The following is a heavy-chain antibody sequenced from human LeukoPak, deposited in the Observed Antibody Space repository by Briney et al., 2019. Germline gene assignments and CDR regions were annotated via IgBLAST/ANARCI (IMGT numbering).Heavy chain of an antibody. CDR3: ASAPDELSGAFDI. J-gene: IGHJ3*02. CDR2: IKQDGSEK. CDR1: GFTFSSYA. V-gene: IGHV3-7*01. D-gene: IGHD1-7*01. Sequence: GGSLRLSCAASGFTFSSYAMSWVRQAPGKGLEWVANIKQDGSEKYYVDSVKGRFTISRDNAKNSLYLQMNSLRAEDTAVYYCASAPDELSGAFDIWGQGTMVTVSS.